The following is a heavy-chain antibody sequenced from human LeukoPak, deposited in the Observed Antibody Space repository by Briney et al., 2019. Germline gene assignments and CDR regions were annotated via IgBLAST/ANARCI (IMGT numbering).Heavy chain of an antibody. Sequence: PGGSLRLSCAASGFTSSSYGMRSVRQAPGKGLGWVSVISYDGSNKYYADSVKGRFAICRDNSKNKLYLQMISLRAEDTAVYYCAKDWYSSSWYGIFFWGQGTLVTVSS. CDR1: GFTSSSYG. CDR3: AKDWYSSSWYGIFF. J-gene: IGHJ4*02. CDR2: ISYDGSNK. D-gene: IGHD6-13*01. V-gene: IGHV3-30*18.